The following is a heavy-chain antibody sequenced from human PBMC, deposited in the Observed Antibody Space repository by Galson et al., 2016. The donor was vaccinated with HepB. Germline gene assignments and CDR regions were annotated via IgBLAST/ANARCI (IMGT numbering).Heavy chain of an antibody. D-gene: IGHD1-7*01. CDR1: GGTFSSYA. CDR3: ARRTGTGGYAFDM. CDR2: IIPISGKI. V-gene: IGHV1-69*13. Sequence: SVKVCCKASGGTFSSYAISWVRQAPRQGLEWMGDIIPISGKISYAQSFQGRVTITADESTSTVYMDLSGLRSEDTAFYYCARRTGTGGYAFDMWGQGTMVSVSS. J-gene: IGHJ3*02.